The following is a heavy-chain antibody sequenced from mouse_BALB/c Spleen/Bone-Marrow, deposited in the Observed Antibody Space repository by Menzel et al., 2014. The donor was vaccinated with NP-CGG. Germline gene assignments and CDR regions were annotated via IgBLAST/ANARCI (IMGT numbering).Heavy chain of an antibody. V-gene: IGHV3-8*02. CDR2: ISYSGST. CDR1: GDSITSGY. J-gene: IGHJ4*01. Sequence: DVHLVESGPSLVKPSQTLSLTCSVTGDSITSGYWNWIRKFPGNKLEYMGYISYSGSTYYNPSLKSRISITRDTSKNQYYLQLNSVTTEDTATYYCSRRKVLRWAMDYWGQGTSVTVSS. CDR3: SRRKVLRWAMDY. D-gene: IGHD1-1*01.